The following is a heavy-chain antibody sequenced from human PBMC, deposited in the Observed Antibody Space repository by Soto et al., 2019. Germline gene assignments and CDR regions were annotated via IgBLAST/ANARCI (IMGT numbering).Heavy chain of an antibody. Sequence: PSETLSLTCTVSVGSMIAYYWNWMRQPPGKGLQWIGYTYYSGSTTYNPSLKSRVTISVDSSKNQFSLKLDSVTPADTAVYYCARVRGTAGKRYFDYWGPGTLVTVS. CDR1: VGSMIAYY. V-gene: IGHV4-59*01. D-gene: IGHD6-13*01. J-gene: IGHJ4*02. CDR3: ARVRGTAGKRYFDY. CDR2: TYYSGST.